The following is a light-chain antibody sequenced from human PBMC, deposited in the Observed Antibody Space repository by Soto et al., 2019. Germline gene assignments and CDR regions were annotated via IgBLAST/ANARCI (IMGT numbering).Light chain of an antibody. J-gene: IGLJ1*01. CDR1: SSNIGKHL. CDR3: GTWDSSLSAYV. CDR2: ENN. V-gene: IGLV1-51*02. Sequence: QSVLTQPPSISAAPGQKVTISCSGSSSNIGKHLVSWYQQFPGTAPKLLIYENNKRPSGIPDRFSGSKSGTSATLGITGIQTGDEADYYCGTWDSSLSAYVFGTGTKVTVL.